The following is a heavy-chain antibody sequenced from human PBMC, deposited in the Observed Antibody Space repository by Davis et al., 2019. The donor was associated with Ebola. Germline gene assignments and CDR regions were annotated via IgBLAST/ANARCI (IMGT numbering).Heavy chain of an antibody. D-gene: IGHD3-22*01. CDR1: GYTFSVYS. V-gene: IGHV1-3*01. CDR2: INVGNGTT. Sequence: ASVKVSCKASGYTFSVYSIYWVRQAPGQRPEWLGWINVGNGTTESVQKFQGRVTITGDTSASTAYMELNSLTSADTAVYFCARGDRIGYSYDSNSFTYWGQGTLVTVSA. CDR3: ARGDRIGYSYDSNSFTY. J-gene: IGHJ4*01.